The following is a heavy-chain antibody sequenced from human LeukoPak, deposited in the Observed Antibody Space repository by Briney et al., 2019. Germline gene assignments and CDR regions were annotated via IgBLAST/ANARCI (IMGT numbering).Heavy chain of an antibody. CDR2: IYHSGST. J-gene: IGHJ5*02. CDR1: GYSISSGYY. V-gene: IGHV4-38-2*01. CDR3: ARCAPAFGDYYDSALFDP. D-gene: IGHD3-22*01. Sequence: SETLSLTCAVSGYSISSGYYWGWIRQPPGKGLEWIGSIYHSGSTYYNPSLKSRVTISVDTSKNQFSLKLSSVTAADTAVYYRARCAPAFGDYYDSALFDPWGQGTLVTVSS.